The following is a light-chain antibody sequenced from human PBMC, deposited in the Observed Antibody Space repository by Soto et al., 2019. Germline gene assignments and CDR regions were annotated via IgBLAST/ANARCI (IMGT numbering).Light chain of an antibody. CDR3: SSYTSSSTYV. Sequence: QSALTQPASVSGSPGQSITISCTGTSSDVGGYNYVSWYQQHPGKAPKLMIYDVSNRPSGVSNRFSGSKSGNTASLTISGGQAEDEADYYCSSYTSSSTYVFGTGTKLTVL. V-gene: IGLV2-14*01. J-gene: IGLJ1*01. CDR1: SSDVGGYNY. CDR2: DVS.